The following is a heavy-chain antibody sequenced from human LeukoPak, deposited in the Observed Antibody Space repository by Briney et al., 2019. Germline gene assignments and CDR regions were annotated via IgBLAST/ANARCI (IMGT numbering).Heavy chain of an antibody. V-gene: IGHV4-30-4*01. CDR3: ARVIRWPFYYFDY. CDR1: GGSISSGDYY. J-gene: IGHJ4*02. CDR2: IYYSGST. Sequence: SQTLSLTCTVSGGSISSGDYYWSWIRQPPGKGLEWIGYIYYSGSTNYNPSLKSRVTISVDTSKNQFSLKLSSVTAADTAVYYCARVIRWPFYYFDYWGQGTLVTVSS. D-gene: IGHD4-23*01.